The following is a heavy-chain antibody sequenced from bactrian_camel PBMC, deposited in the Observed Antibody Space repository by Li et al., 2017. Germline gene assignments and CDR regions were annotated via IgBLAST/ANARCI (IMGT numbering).Heavy chain of an antibody. CDR1: GYIFNHHC. D-gene: IGHD5*01. V-gene: IGHV3S28*01. CDR2: IEPGGGTT. Sequence: QLVESGGGTVQAGGSLRLSCAASGYIFNHHCMGWFRQAPGKEREGVAGIEPGGGTTYYADSVKGRFTISHDNAQHTIYLQMDNLGPEDSGIYYCARGLG.